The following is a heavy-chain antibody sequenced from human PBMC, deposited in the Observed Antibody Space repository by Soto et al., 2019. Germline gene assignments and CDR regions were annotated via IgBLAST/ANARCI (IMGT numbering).Heavy chain of an antibody. Sequence: PXXSLRLACAASGFTFNNCAMRWVRQAPGKGLEWVSATTGSGGSSYYADSVKGRFTISRDNSKNTLYLQMNSMRADDTAVYFCAKGYGSSWYFDYWGQGTLVTVSS. V-gene: IGHV3-23*01. J-gene: IGHJ4*02. D-gene: IGHD6-13*01. CDR1: GFTFNNCA. CDR3: AKGYGSSWYFDY. CDR2: TTGSGGSS.